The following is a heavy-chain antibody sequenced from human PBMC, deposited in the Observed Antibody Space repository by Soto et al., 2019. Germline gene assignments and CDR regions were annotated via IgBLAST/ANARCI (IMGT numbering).Heavy chain of an antibody. D-gene: IGHD3-9*01. V-gene: IGHV3-23*01. CDR1: GFTFSSYA. Sequence: GGSLRLSCAASGFTFSSYAMSWVRQAPGKGLEWVSAISGSGGSTYYADSVKGRFTISRDNSKNTLYLQMNSLRAEDTAVYYCAKGDDLTGYSGVFDYWGQGTLVTVSS. J-gene: IGHJ4*02. CDR2: ISGSGGST. CDR3: AKGDDLTGYSGVFDY.